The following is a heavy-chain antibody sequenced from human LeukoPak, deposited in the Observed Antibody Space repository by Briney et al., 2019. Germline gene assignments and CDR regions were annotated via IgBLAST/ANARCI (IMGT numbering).Heavy chain of an antibody. V-gene: IGHV3-53*01. Sequence: PGRTLRLSCAASGFTVSSNYMSWVRQAPGKGLEWVSTLYTVGTTYYADSVKGRFTISRDNSKNTLYLLMNSLRAEDTAMYYCARDRSRDYYSGLDVWGQGTTVTVSS. CDR2: LYTVGTT. CDR1: GFTVSSNY. CDR3: ARDRSRDYYSGLDV. J-gene: IGHJ6*02.